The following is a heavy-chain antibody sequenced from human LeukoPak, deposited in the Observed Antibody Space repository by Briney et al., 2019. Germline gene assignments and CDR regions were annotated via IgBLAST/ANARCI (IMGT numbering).Heavy chain of an antibody. CDR1: GFTFSSYS. CDR2: INSSSSYI. J-gene: IGHJ6*04. D-gene: IGHD3-3*01. Sequence: AGSLRLSCAASGFTFSSYSMNWLRQAPGKGLQWVSSINSSSSYIYYADSVRGRFIISRDNAKNSLYLQMNSLRAEDAAVYYCARDPAIFGVVMGVWGKGTTVTVSS. V-gene: IGHV3-21*01. CDR3: ARDPAIFGVVMGV.